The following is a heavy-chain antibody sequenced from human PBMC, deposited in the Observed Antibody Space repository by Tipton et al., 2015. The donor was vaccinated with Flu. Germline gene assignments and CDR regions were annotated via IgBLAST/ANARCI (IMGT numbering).Heavy chain of an antibody. J-gene: IGHJ4*02. Sequence: TLSLTCGVSNDSVSSGCYWGWIRQPPGRGLEWIGTICYSGNTYYSPSLKSRLTMSVDTSKNQFSLRLSSVTVADTAVYYCARMGRAYPAGYWGQGTLVTVSS. CDR2: ICYSGNT. CDR3: ARMGRAYPAGY. CDR1: NDSVSSGCY. D-gene: IGHD3-10*01. V-gene: IGHV4-38-2*01.